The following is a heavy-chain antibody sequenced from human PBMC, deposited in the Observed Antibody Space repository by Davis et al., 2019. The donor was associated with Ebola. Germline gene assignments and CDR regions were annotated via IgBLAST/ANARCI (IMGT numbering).Heavy chain of an antibody. CDR3: ARDEQQLVLYGMDV. CDR1: GFTVSTNY. D-gene: IGHD6-13*01. J-gene: IGHJ6*02. CDR2: ISSSGSTI. Sequence: GESLKISCAASGFTVSTNYMTWVRQAPGKGLEWVSYISSSGSTIYYADSVKGRFTISRDNAKNSLYLQMNSLRAEDTAVYYCARDEQQLVLYGMDVWGQGTTVTVSS. V-gene: IGHV3-11*01.